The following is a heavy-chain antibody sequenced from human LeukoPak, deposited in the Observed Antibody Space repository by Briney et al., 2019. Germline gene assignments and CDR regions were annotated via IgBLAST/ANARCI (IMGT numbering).Heavy chain of an antibody. CDR3: ARGRYSGSYLDY. V-gene: IGHV4-34*01. CDR2: INHSGST. D-gene: IGHD1-26*01. Sequence: SETLSLTCAVYGGSFSGYYWSWIRQPPGKGLEWIGEINHSGSTNYNPSLKSRVTISVDTSKNQFSLKLSSVTAADTAVYYCARGRYSGSYLDYCGQGTLVTVSS. CDR1: GGSFSGYY. J-gene: IGHJ4*02.